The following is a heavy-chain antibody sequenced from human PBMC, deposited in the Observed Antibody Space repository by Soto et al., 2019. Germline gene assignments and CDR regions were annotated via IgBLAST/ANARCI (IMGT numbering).Heavy chain of an antibody. V-gene: IGHV1-8*01. CDR2: MNPNSDNT. J-gene: IGHJ6*02. Sequence: QVQLVQSGAEVKKPGASVKVSCKASGYTFTSYDINWVRQATGQGLEWMGWMNPNSDNTGYAQKFQGRVTMTRNTSISTAYMELSSLRSEDTAVYYCARWPDGYYYYGMDVWGQGTTVTVSS. CDR1: GYTFTSYD. CDR3: ARWPDGYYYYGMDV.